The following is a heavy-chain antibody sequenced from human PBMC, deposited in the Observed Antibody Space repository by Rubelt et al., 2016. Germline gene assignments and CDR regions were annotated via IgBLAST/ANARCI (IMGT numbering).Heavy chain of an antibody. V-gene: IGHV4-34*01. J-gene: IGHJ4*02. CDR3: ARCPYGENFDY. CDR2: INHSGST. Sequence: QVQLQQWGAGLLKPSETLSLTCAVYGGSFSGYYWSWIRQPPGKGLEWIGEINHSGSTNYNPSLKSRVTISVDTSKNQFSLKLSSVTAADTAVYYCARCPYGENFDYWGQGTLVTVSS. D-gene: IGHD3-10*01. CDR1: GGSFSGYY.